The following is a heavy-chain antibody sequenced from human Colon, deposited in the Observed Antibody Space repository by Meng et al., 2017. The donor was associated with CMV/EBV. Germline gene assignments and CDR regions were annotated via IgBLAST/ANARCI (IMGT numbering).Heavy chain of an antibody. D-gene: IGHD6-13*01. V-gene: IGHV3-30*02. CDR3: AKDLDGQQLDFDVDY. CDR1: GFDFSKYG. Sequence: GESLKISWAASGFDFSKYGIHWVRQPPGKGLEWVAFIQYDGRNEYYVDTVRGRFTISRDKSKNTLYLQMNSLRAEDTAVYYCAKDLDGQQLDFDVDYWGQGTLVTVSS. J-gene: IGHJ4*02. CDR2: IQYDGRNE.